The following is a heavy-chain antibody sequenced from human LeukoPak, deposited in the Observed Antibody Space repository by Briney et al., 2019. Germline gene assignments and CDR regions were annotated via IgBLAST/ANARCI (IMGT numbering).Heavy chain of an antibody. Sequence: PSETLSLTCAVYGGPLSGYYWSWIRQPPGKGLEWIGEINHSGSTNYNPSLKSRVTISVDTSKNQFSLKLSSVTAADTAVYYCARAGVGSFDYWGQGTLVTVSS. CDR1: GGPLSGYY. V-gene: IGHV4-34*01. J-gene: IGHJ4*02. CDR2: INHSGST. D-gene: IGHD1-26*01. CDR3: ARAGVGSFDY.